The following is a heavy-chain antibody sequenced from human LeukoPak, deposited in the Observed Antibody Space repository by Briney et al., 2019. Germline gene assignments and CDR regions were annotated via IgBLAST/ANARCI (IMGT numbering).Heavy chain of an antibody. CDR1: GFTFSSYW. CDR2: IKQDGSEK. D-gene: IGHD3-10*01. J-gene: IGHJ6*03. Sequence: PGGSLRLSCAASGFTFSSYWMSWVRQAPGKGLEWVANIKQDGSEKYYVDSVKGRFTISRDNAKNSLYLQMNSLRAEDTAVYYCARRVVRGVIVRAYYYMDVWGKGTTVTVSS. CDR3: ARRVVRGVIVRAYYYMDV. V-gene: IGHV3-7*01.